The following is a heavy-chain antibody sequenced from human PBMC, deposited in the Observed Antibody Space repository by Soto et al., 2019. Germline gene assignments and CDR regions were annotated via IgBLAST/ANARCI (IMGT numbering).Heavy chain of an antibody. J-gene: IGHJ5*02. CDR1: GFTFSDYY. CDR3: ARDAPYLTYFYDTNPHPGLQNWVDP. Sequence: GGSLRLSCAASGFTFSDYYMNWIRQAPGKGLEWVSYISSSGTTIYYADSVKGRFTISRDNAKNSLYLQMNSLRADDTAVYYCARDAPYLTYFYDTNPHPGLQNWVDPWGQGTLVTVSS. CDR2: ISSSGTTI. V-gene: IGHV3-11*01. D-gene: IGHD3-22*01.